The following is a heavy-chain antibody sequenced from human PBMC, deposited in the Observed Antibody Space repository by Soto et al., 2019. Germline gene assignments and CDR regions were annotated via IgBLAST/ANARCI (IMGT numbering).Heavy chain of an antibody. J-gene: IGHJ5*02. V-gene: IGHV3-15*01. CDR1: GITFINAW. D-gene: IGHD1-1*01. CDR2: VKTKSAGGTT. Sequence: EVQLVEVGGGLVEPGGSLRLSCAASGITFINAWKSRVRHVPGKGLEWVGRVKTKSAGGTTDYAAPVKGRFTISRDDSEHTLFLQMNSLKTEDTAVYYCITVTSKVLDMSTTQNPWGQGTLVTVS. CDR3: ITVTSKVLDMSTTQNP.